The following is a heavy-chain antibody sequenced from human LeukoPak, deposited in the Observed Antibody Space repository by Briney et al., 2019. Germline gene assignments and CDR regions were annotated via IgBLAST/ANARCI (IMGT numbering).Heavy chain of an antibody. CDR3: AREISSTINVGFDY. D-gene: IGHD2-2*01. Sequence: GGSLRLSCAASGFTFSSYSMNWVRQAPGKGLEWVSSISSSSSYIYYADSVKGRFTISRDNAKNSLYLQMNSLRAEDTAVYYCAREISSTINVGFDYWGQGTLVTVSS. V-gene: IGHV3-21*01. CDR2: ISSSSSYI. J-gene: IGHJ4*02. CDR1: GFTFSSYS.